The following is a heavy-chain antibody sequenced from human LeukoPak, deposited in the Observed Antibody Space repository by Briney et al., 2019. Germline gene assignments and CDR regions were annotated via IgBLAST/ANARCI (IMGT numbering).Heavy chain of an antibody. V-gene: IGHV1-69*06. CDR2: IIPIFGTA. CDR3: AIPPPPYYYDSGGYLY. Sequence: ASVKVSCKASGGTFSSYAISWVRQAPGQGLEWMGGIIPIFGTANYAQKFQGRVTMTEDTSTDTAYMELSSLRSEDTAVYYCAIPPPPYYYDSGGYLYWGQGTLVTVSS. CDR1: GGTFSSYA. D-gene: IGHD3-22*01. J-gene: IGHJ4*02.